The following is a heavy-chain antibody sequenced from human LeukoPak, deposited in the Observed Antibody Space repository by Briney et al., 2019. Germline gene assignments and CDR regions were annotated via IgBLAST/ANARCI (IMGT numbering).Heavy chain of an antibody. CDR1: GGSISSSSYY. J-gene: IGHJ4*02. CDR3: ARGHYCSSTSCSHFDY. D-gene: IGHD2-2*01. Sequence: SETLSLTCTVSGGSISSSSYYWGWIRQPPGKGLEWIGSIYYSGSTYYNPSLKSRVTISVDTSKNQFSLKLSSVTAADTAVYYCARGHYCSSTSCSHFDYWGQGTLVTVSS. V-gene: IGHV4-39*07. CDR2: IYYSGST.